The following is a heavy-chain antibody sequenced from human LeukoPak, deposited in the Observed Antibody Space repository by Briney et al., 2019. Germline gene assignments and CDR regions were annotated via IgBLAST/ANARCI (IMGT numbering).Heavy chain of an antibody. CDR2: IKQDGGEK. J-gene: IGHJ3*02. CDR3: ARDPVDTAMEDAFDI. Sequence: GGSLRLSCAASGFTFISYWMSWVRQAPGKGLEWVANIKQDGGEKYYVDSVKGRFTTSRDNAKNSLYLQMNSLRAEDTAVYYCARDPVDTAMEDAFDIWGQGAMVTVSS. D-gene: IGHD5-18*01. V-gene: IGHV3-7*03. CDR1: GFTFISYW.